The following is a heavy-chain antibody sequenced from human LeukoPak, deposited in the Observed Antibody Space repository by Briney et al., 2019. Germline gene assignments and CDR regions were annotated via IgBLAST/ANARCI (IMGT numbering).Heavy chain of an antibody. CDR1: GFTFDDYA. D-gene: IGHD1-1*01. V-gene: IGHV3-9*01. CDR2: ISWNSGSI. CDR3: AKDIRVRSGFAFDI. Sequence: PGGSLRLSCAASGFTFDDYAMHWVRQAPGKGLEWVSGISWNSGSIGYADSVKGRFTISRDNAKNSLYLQMNSLRAEDTALYYCAKDIRVRSGFAFDIWGQGTMVTVSS. J-gene: IGHJ3*02.